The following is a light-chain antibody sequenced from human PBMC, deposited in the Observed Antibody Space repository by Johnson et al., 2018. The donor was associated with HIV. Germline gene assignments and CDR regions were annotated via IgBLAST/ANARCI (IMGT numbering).Light chain of an antibody. CDR2: ENN. Sequence: QSVLTQPPSVSAAPGQKVTISCSGSSSNIGNNYVSWYQQLPGTAPKLLIYENNKLPSGIPDRFSGSKSGTSATQGIIGLQTGDEADYYCGTWDSSLSAGYVFGTGTKVTVL. CDR1: SSNIGNNY. J-gene: IGLJ1*01. V-gene: IGLV1-51*02. CDR3: GTWDSSLSAGYV.